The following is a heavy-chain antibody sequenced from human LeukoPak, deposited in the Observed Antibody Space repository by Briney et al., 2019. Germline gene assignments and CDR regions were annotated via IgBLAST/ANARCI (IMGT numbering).Heavy chain of an antibody. J-gene: IGHJ4*02. D-gene: IGHD6-19*01. CDR2: IYYSGST. Sequence: PSETLSLTCTVSGSSISTYYWSWIRQPPGKGQEWIGYIYYSGSTNYNPSLKSRVTISVDTSKNQHSLKLNSLSAADTAVYYCVRGSGWYLYWGQGTLVTVSS. V-gene: IGHV4-59*01. CDR3: VRGSGWYLY. CDR1: GSSISTYY.